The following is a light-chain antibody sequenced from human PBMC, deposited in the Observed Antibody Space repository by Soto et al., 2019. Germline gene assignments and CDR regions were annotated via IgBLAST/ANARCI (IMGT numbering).Light chain of an antibody. J-gene: IGKJ2*01. CDR1: QSLSTGY. V-gene: IGKV3-20*01. Sequence: EIVLTQSPGTLSLSQGERATLSCRASQSLSTGYLAWYQQKPGQAPGLLIYAASTRATGIPDRFSGSGSGTDFTLTISRLGPEDFAVYYCQQYDSSSYTFGQGTKLEIK. CDR3: QQYDSSSYT. CDR2: AAS.